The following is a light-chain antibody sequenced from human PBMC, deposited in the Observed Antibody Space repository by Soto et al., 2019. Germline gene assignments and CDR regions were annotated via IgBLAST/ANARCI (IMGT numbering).Light chain of an antibody. Sequence: TQSPSTLSASVGDRVSITCRASQSISSSYLAWYQQKPGQAPRLLIYDASNRATGIPARFSGSGSGTDFTLTISSLEPEDFAVYYCQQRSNWLTFGQGTKVDIK. CDR1: QSISSSY. CDR2: DAS. CDR3: QQRSNWLT. V-gene: IGKV3D-20*02. J-gene: IGKJ1*01.